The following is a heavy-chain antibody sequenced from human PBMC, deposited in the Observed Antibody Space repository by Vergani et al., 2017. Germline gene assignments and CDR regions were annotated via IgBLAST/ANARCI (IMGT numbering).Heavy chain of an antibody. CDR1: GYTFTSYG. J-gene: IGHJ5*02. V-gene: IGHV1-18*01. Sequence: QVQLVQSGAEVKKPGASVKVSCKASGYTFTSYGISWVRQAPGQGLEWMGWISAYNGNTNYAQKLQGRVTMTTDTSTSTAYMELRSLRSDDTDVYYCARRYCSGSSCYTDWFDPWGQGTLVTVSS. CDR2: ISAYNGNT. D-gene: IGHD2-2*02. CDR3: ARRYCSGSSCYTDWFDP.